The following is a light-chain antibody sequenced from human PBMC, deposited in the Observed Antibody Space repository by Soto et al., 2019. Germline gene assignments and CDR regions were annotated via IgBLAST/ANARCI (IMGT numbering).Light chain of an antibody. V-gene: IGKV3-15*01. Sequence: EIVRAQSPATLSVSPGERATFACRSSQSLSSNLAWYQQKPYQAPRPIMLRTSIRATGVPDRFSGSGSGTEFNITISSLQSEDSAVYYCQQYNNWPFWTFGQGTKVDIK. CDR3: QQYNNWPFWT. J-gene: IGKJ1*01. CDR2: RTS. CDR1: QSLSSN.